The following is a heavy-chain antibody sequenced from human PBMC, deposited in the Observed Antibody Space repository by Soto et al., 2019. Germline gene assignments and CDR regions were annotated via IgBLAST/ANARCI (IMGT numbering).Heavy chain of an antibody. J-gene: IGHJ6*02. CDR3: AREDDFWSRYGMDF. D-gene: IGHD3-3*01. V-gene: IGHV3-7*05. CDR1: GFTFSSYW. Sequence: EVQLVESGGGLVQPGGSLRLSCAASGFTFSSYWMSWVRQAPGKGLEWVANIKQDGSEHYYVDSVKGQFTISRDNAKNSLYLQIHRLRTEDTAVYYCAREDDFWSRYGMDFWGQGTTVSVCS. CDR2: IKQDGSEH.